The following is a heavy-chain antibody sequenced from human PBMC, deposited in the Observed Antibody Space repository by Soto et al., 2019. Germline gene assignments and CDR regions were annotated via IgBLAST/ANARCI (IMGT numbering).Heavy chain of an antibody. CDR2: ISDGGHNT. D-gene: IGHD1-26*01. Sequence: GSLRLSCAASGFTFASYTMSWVRQAPGKGLQWVSYISDGGHNTYYADSVKGRFTISRDDLLGTLYLQMNSLRAEDTALYYCARGPREGPGDYWGQGTLVTVSS. CDR1: GFTFASYT. CDR3: ARGPREGPGDY. J-gene: IGHJ4*02. V-gene: IGHV3-23*01.